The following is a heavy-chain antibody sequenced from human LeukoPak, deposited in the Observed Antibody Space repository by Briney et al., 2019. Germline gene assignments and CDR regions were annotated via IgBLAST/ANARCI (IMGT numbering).Heavy chain of an antibody. CDR1: GFTFSSYA. J-gene: IGHJ6*03. Sequence: GGSLRLSCAASGFTFSSYAMHWVRQAPGKGLEYVSAISSNGGSTYYANSVKGRFTISRDNSKNTLYLQMGSLRAEDMAVYYCARANSGYGPYYYYYYMDVWGKGTTVTISS. CDR3: ARANSGYGPYYYYYYMDV. D-gene: IGHD5-12*01. V-gene: IGHV3-64*01. CDR2: ISSNGGST.